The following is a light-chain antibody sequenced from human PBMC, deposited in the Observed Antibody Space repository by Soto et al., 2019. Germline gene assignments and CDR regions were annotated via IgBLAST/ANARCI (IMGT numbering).Light chain of an antibody. V-gene: IGLV2-14*01. CDR1: SSDVGGYNY. J-gene: IGLJ1*01. CDR2: DVS. Sequence: QSVLTQPASVSGSPGQSITISCTGTSSDVGGYNYVSWYQQHPGKAPKLMIYDVSNRPSGVSNRFSGSKSGNTASLTISGLQAEDEADYSCSSYTSSSTVFGTGTKVTVL. CDR3: SSYTSSSTV.